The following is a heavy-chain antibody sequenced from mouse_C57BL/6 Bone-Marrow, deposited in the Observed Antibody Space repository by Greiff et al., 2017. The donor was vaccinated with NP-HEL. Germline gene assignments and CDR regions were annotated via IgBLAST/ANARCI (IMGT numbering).Heavy chain of an antibody. CDR3: ARTLTTVVAYYWYFDV. CDR1: GYTFTSYG. V-gene: IGHV1-81*01. D-gene: IGHD1-1*01. CDR2: IYPRSGNT. J-gene: IGHJ1*03. Sequence: QVQLQQSGAELARPGASVKLSCKASGYTFTSYGISWVKQRTGQGLEWIGEIYPRSGNTYYNEKFKGKATLTADKSSSTAYMELRSLTSEDSAVYFCARTLTTVVAYYWYFDVWGTGTTVTVSS.